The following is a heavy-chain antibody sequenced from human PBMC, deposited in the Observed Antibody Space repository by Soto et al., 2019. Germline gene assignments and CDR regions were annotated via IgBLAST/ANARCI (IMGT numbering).Heavy chain of an antibody. J-gene: IGHJ2*01. V-gene: IGHV4-30-4*01. CDR2: IYYSGST. CDR1: GGSISSGDYY. Sequence: QVQLQESGPGLVKPSQTLSLTCTVPGGSISSGDYYWTWIRQPPGKGLEWIGSIYYSGSTYYNPSLKSRVTISVDTSKNQFSLKLSSVTAADTAVYYCASAMRPEMYWYFDLWGRGTLVTVSS. CDR3: ASAMRPEMYWYFDL.